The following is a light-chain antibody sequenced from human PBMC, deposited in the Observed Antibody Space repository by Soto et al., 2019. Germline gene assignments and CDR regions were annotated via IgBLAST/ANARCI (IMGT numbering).Light chain of an antibody. CDR1: TGAVTSGHY. Sequence: QAVVTQEPSLTVSPGGTVTLTCGSSTGAVTSGHYPYWFQQKPGQAPRTLIYDTSNKHSWTPARFSGSLLGGKAALTLSGAQPEDEAEYYCVLSYPVFGTGTKVTVL. CDR3: VLSYPV. J-gene: IGLJ1*01. V-gene: IGLV7-46*01. CDR2: DTS.